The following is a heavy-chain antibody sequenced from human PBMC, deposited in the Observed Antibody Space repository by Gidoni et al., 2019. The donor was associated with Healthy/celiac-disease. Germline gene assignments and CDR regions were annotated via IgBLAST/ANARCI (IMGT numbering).Heavy chain of an antibody. Sequence: QVQLVQSGAEVKKPGSSVKVSCKASGGTVSSYAISWVRQAPGQGLEWMGGIIPIFGTANYAQKFQGRVTITADESTSTAYMELSSLRSEDTAVYYCARDPIVGVPQGDYYYGMDVWGQGTTVTVSS. J-gene: IGHJ6*02. CDR3: ARDPIVGVPQGDYYYGMDV. V-gene: IGHV1-69*01. CDR1: GGTVSSYA. D-gene: IGHD1-26*01. CDR2: IIPIFGTA.